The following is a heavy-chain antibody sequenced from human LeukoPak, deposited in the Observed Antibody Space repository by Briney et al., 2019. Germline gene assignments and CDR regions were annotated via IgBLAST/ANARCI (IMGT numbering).Heavy chain of an antibody. CDR1: GFTFSSYE. V-gene: IGHV3-48*03. J-gene: IGHJ5*02. CDR2: ISSSGSTI. Sequence: GGSLRLSSAASGFTFSSYEMNWVRQAPGKGLEWVSYISSSGSTIYYADSVKGRFTISRDNAKNSLYLQMDSLRAEDTAVYYCATLYYDFWSGWFDPWGQGTLVTVSS. CDR3: ATLYYDFWSGWFDP. D-gene: IGHD3-3*01.